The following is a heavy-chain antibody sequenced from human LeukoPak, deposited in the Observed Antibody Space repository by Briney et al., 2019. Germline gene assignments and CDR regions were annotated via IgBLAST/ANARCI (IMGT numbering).Heavy chain of an antibody. CDR3: VRDTAGANPGDY. V-gene: IGHV3-33*01. D-gene: IGHD1-1*01. CDR1: GFTFSTYG. J-gene: IGHJ4*02. Sequence: GRSLRLSCAASGFTFSTYGMHWVRQAPGKGLEWVAVIWYDGSDKYYADSVKGRFTISRDNSKNTLYLQMNSLRAEDTAVYYCVRDTAGANPGDYWGQGTLVTVSS. CDR2: IWYDGSDK.